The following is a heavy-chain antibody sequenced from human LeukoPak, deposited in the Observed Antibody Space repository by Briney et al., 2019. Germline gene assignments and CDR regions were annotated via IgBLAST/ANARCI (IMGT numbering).Heavy chain of an antibody. CDR2: IFYSGRT. V-gene: IGHV4-59*01. CDR3: ARVQSRLSWFDP. CDR1: GGSISNYY. Sequence: SETLSLTCTASGGSISNYYWNWIRQPPGKGLEWIGYIFYSGRTNYNPSLKSRVTLSVDTSKNWFSLRLTSVTAADTAVYYCARVQSRLSWFDPWGQGTLVTVSS. J-gene: IGHJ5*02.